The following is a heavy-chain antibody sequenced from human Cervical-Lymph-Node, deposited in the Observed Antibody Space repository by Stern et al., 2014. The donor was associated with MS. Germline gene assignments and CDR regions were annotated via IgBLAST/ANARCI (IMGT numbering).Heavy chain of an antibody. CDR1: GFTFNSYA. Sequence: MQLVESGGGAVQPGRSLRVSCAAAGFTFNSYAMHWVRQAPGKGLEWLAVISYNGDDKYYRDSVKGRFTISRDNSNNTLYLEMTRLRSEDTAVYYCARDPILEWPPVFGRLDPWGQGTLVTVSS. CDR3: ARDPILEWPPVFGRLDP. J-gene: IGHJ5*02. D-gene: IGHD3-3*01. V-gene: IGHV3-30*03. CDR2: ISYNGDDK.